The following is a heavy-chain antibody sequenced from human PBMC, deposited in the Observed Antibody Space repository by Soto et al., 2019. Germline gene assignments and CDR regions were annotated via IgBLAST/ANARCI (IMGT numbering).Heavy chain of an antibody. CDR2: MNPNSGNT. CDR1: GYTFIDYD. D-gene: IGHD3-10*01. Sequence: QEQLVQSGAEVKKPGASVKVSCKASGYTFIDYDINWVRQAAGQGLEWMGWMNPNSGNTGYAQNFQGXTSXTXVTSTNTAYMELSRLTSDDTAVYYCARFMIRGVIGPWGQGTPVTVSS. V-gene: IGHV1-8*01. CDR3: ARFMIRGVIGP. J-gene: IGHJ5*02.